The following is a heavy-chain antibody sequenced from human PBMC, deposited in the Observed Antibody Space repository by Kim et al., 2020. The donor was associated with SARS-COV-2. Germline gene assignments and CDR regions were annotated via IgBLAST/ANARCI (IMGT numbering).Heavy chain of an antibody. CDR3: TTDFVTMVRGVIITLLDY. D-gene: IGHD3-10*01. CDR1: GFTFSNAW. Sequence: GGSLRLSCAASGFTFSNAWMSWVRQAPGKGLEWVGRIKSKTDGGTTDYAAPVKGRFTISRDDSKNTLYLQMNSLKTEDTAVYYCTTDFVTMVRGVIITLLDYWGQGTLVTVSS. J-gene: IGHJ4*02. CDR2: IKSKTDGGTT. V-gene: IGHV3-15*01.